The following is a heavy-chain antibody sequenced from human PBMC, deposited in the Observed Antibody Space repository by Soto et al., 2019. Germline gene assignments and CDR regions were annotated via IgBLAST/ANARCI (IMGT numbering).Heavy chain of an antibody. J-gene: IGHJ6*02. Sequence: QVQLQQWGAGLLKPSETLSLTCAAYGGSFSGYYWSWIRQPPGKGLEWIGEINHSGSTNYNPSLKSRVTISVDTSKNQFSLKLSSVTAADTAVYYCARGRGGGKGRYCYGMDVWGQGTTVTVSS. V-gene: IGHV4-34*01. CDR1: GGSFSGYY. D-gene: IGHD2-15*01. CDR2: INHSGST. CDR3: ARGRGGGKGRYCYGMDV.